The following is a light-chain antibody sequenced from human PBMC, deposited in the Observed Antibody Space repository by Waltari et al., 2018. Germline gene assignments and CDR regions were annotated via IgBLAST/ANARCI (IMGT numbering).Light chain of an antibody. CDR1: QSISSY. CDR3: QQSYSTPRT. J-gene: IGKJ1*01. V-gene: IGKV1-39*01. CDR2: AAS. Sequence: IHMSHSPSSLSASAGARVSITCRASQSISSYLNWYQQKPGKAPKLLIYAASSLQSGVPSRFSGSGSGTDFTLTISSLQPEDFATYYCQQSYSTPRTFGQGTKVEIK.